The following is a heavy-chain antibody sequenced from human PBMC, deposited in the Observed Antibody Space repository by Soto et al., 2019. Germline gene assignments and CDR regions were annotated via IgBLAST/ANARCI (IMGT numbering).Heavy chain of an antibody. J-gene: IGHJ6*02. CDR1: GFTFSSYW. V-gene: IGHV3-7*01. D-gene: IGHD3-3*01. CDR2: IKQDGSEK. CDR3: AREGGTYDFWSGFPTSHYYYGMDV. Sequence: PGGSLRLSCAASGFTFSSYWMSWVRQAPGKGLEWVANIKQDGSEKYYVDSVKGRFTISRDNAKNSLYLQMNSLRAEDTAVYYCAREGGTYDFWSGFPTSHYYYGMDVWGQGTTVTVSS.